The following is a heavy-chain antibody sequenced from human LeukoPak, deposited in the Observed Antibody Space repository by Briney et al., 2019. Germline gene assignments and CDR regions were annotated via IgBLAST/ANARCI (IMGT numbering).Heavy chain of an antibody. D-gene: IGHD3-3*01. CDR1: GYSISSGYY. Sequence: SETLSLTCTVSGYSISSGYYWGWIRQPPGKGLEWIGSIYHSGSTYYNPSLKSRVTISVDTSKNQFSLKLSSVTAADTAVYYGARSGYDFWSGYYTAYYYMDVWGKGTTVTVSS. CDR2: IYHSGST. CDR3: ARSGYDFWSGYYTAYYYMDV. V-gene: IGHV4-38-2*02. J-gene: IGHJ6*03.